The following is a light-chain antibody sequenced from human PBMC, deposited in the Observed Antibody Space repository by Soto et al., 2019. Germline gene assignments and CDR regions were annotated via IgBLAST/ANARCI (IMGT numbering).Light chain of an antibody. CDR3: QQYIDWPPYT. Sequence: EVVLTQSPATLSVSPGERATLSSRASQTVSRSLAWYQQKPGQAPRLLIYGASMRATGVPDRFSGSGSGTDFTLTISSLQSEDFGVYYCQQYIDWPPYTFGQGTKVEIK. V-gene: IGKV3-15*01. CDR1: QTVSRS. CDR2: GAS. J-gene: IGKJ2*01.